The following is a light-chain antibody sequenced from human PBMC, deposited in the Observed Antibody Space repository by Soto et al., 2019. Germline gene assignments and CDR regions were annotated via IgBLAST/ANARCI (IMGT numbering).Light chain of an antibody. V-gene: IGKV3-11*01. CDR1: QSINNY. J-gene: IGKJ4*01. Sequence: EIVLTQSPVTLSLSPGERATLSCRASQSINNYLAWYQQKPGQPPRLLIYDASNRATAIPVRFSSSVSGTDFNLTISSLEPADSAVCYCQYRGIWPPGATFGGGTKVEIK. CDR3: QYRGIWPPGAT. CDR2: DAS.